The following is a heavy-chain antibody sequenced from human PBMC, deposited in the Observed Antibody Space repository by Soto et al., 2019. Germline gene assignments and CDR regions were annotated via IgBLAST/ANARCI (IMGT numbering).Heavy chain of an antibody. CDR1: GFTFSSYA. J-gene: IGHJ6*03. CDR2: ISGSGGST. D-gene: IGHD4-17*01. CDR3: AKDNNGDYYYYYYMDV. V-gene: IGHV3-23*01. Sequence: EVQLLESGGGLVQPGGSLRLSCAASGFTFSSYAMSWVRQAPGKGLEWVSAISGSGGSTYYADSVKGRFTISRDNYKNTLYLQMNSLRAEDTAVYYCAKDNNGDYYYYYYMDVWGKGTTVTVSS.